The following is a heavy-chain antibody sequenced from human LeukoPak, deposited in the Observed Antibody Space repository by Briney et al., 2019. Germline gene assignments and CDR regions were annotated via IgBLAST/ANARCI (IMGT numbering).Heavy chain of an antibody. D-gene: IGHD6-19*01. V-gene: IGHV4-4*07. Sequence: SETLSLTCTVSGGSISSYYWSWLRQPPGKGLEWIGRVFTSGIISVNTNYNASVKSRVTMSVDTSKNQFSLKLSSETAADTAVYYCARGRAVAGTNPYHYYYYMDVWGKGTTVTTSS. J-gene: IGHJ6*03. CDR2: VFTSGIISVNT. CDR3: ARGRAVAGTNPYHYYYYMDV. CDR1: GGSISSYY.